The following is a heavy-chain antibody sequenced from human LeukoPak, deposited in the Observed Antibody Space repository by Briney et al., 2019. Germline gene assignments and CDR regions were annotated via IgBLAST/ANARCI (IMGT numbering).Heavy chain of an antibody. CDR3: ARAYCSSTSCSPGVYYMDV. CDR2: IYTSGST. V-gene: IGHV4-4*07. Sequence: SETLSLTCTVSGGSISSYYWSWIRQPAGKGQEWIGRIYTSGSTNYNPSLKSRVTISVDKSKNQFSLKLSSVTAADTAVYYCARAYCSSTSCSPGVYYMDVWGKGTTVTVSS. D-gene: IGHD2-2*01. CDR1: GGSISSYY. J-gene: IGHJ6*03.